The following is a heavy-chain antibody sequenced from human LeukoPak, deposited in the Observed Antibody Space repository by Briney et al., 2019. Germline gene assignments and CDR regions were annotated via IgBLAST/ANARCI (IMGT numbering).Heavy chain of an antibody. D-gene: IGHD3-22*01. J-gene: IGHJ4*02. CDR2: LWYDGSNK. CDR1: GFAFGSFG. V-gene: IGHV3-33*01. CDR3: ARGGTYYYDGSDDYSPVEMGFDY. Sequence: GGSLRLSCVASGFAFGSFGMHWVRPAPGKGLEWVGVLWYDGSNKYYADSVKGRFTISRDNSKHTLLFQLNSLRGEDTPGYYFARGGTYYYDGSDDYSPVEMGFDYWGEGTLVTVSS.